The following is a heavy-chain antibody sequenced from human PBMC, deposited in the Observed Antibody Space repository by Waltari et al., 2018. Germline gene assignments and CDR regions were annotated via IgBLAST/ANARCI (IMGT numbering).Heavy chain of an antibody. CDR3: QRGDY. V-gene: IGHV3-7*04. CDR1: GFTLSSFW. Sequence: EVQLVESGGGLVQPGGSLRLSCAASGFTLSSFWMSWARQAPGKGLKWVDNINQDGSGRYYMDSVKGRFTISRDNAKNSVYLQMNSLRAEDTAVYYCQRGDYWGQGTMVTVSS. CDR2: INQDGSGR. J-gene: IGHJ4*02.